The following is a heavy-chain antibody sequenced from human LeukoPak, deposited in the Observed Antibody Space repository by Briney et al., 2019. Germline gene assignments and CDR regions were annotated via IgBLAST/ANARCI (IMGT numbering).Heavy chain of an antibody. Sequence: SETLSLTCTVSGGSISSSSYYWGWIRQPPGKGLEKIGSIYYSGSTYYNPSLKSRVTISVDTSKNQFSLKLSSVTAADTAVYYCASVNIVVVTPDAFDIWGQGTMVTVSS. V-gene: IGHV4-39*01. CDR3: ASVNIVVVTPDAFDI. D-gene: IGHD2-21*02. CDR2: IYYSGST. J-gene: IGHJ3*02. CDR1: GGSISSSSYY.